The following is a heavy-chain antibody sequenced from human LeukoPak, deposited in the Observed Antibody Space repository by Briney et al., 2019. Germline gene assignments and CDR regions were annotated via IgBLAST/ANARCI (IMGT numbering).Heavy chain of an antibody. Sequence: ASVKLSCKASGYTFTGYYMHWVRQAPGQGLEWMGWINPNSGGTNYAQKLQGRVTMTTDTSTSTAYMELRSLRSDDTAVYYCALDTGGDAFDIWGQGTMVTVSS. D-gene: IGHD1-14*01. CDR2: INPNSGGT. J-gene: IGHJ3*02. CDR3: ALDTGGDAFDI. V-gene: IGHV1-2*02. CDR1: GYTFTGYY.